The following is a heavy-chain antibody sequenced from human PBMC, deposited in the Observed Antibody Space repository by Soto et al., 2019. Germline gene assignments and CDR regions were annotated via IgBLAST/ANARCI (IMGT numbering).Heavy chain of an antibody. V-gene: IGHV1-2*02. CDR2: INPNSGGT. CDR3: ARDSTIPAGWFDP. J-gene: IGHJ5*02. D-gene: IGHD2-21*01. Sequence: SVKVSCKASGYTFTGYYMHWVRQAPGQGLEWMGWINPNSGGTNYAQKFQGRVTMTRDTSTSTAYMELSRLRSDDTAVYYCARDSTIPAGWFDPWGQGTLVTVSS. CDR1: GYTFTGYY.